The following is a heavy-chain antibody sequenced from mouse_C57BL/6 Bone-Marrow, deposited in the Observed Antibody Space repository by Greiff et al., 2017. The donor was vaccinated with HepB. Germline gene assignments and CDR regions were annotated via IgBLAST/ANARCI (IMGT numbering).Heavy chain of an antibody. CDR2: IDPSDSYT. CDR1: GYTFTSYW. V-gene: IGHV1-50*01. J-gene: IGHJ4*01. CDR3: ARDDDGYYLYYAMDY. Sequence: VQLQQPGAELVKPGASVKLSCKASGYTFTSYWMQWVKQRPGQGLEWIGEIDPSDSYTNYNQKFKGKATLTVDTSSSTAYMQLSSLTSEDSAVYYCARDDDGYYLYYAMDYWGQGTSVTVSS. D-gene: IGHD2-3*01.